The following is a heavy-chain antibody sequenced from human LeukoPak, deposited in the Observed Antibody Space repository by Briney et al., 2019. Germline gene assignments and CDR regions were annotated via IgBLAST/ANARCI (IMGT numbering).Heavy chain of an antibody. CDR2: ITSDSDYI. V-gene: IGHV3-21*01. Sequence: GGSLRLSCAASGFSFSTSTMNWVRQAPGKGLEWVSFITSDSDYIYYPDSVRGRFTVSRDNAKNSLFLQMNSLRAEDTAVYYCARVPRGSHPRPPFYYYYIDVWGKGTAVTVSS. D-gene: IGHD2-15*01. CDR3: ARVPRGSHPRPPFYYYYIDV. CDR1: GFSFSTST. J-gene: IGHJ6*03.